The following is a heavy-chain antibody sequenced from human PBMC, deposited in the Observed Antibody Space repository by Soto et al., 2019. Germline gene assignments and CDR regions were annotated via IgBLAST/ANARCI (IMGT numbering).Heavy chain of an antibody. D-gene: IGHD2-2*01. J-gene: IGHJ4*02. CDR1: GFTFDDYA. V-gene: IGHV3-9*01. CDR3: AKGTAAFATDFDY. Sequence: QPGGSLRLSCAASGFTFDDYAMHWVRQAPGKGLEWVSGISWNSGSIGYADSVKGRFTISRDNAKNSLYLQMNSLRAEDTALYYCAKGTAAFATDFDYWGQGALVTVSS. CDR2: ISWNSGSI.